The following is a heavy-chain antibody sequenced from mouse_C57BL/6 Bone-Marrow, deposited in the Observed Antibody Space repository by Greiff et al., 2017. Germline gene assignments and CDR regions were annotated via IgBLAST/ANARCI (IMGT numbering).Heavy chain of an antibody. Sequence: VQLQQPGPELVKPGASVKISCKASGYSFTDYKMNWVKQSHGKGLEWIGVINPNYGTTSYNQKFKGKATLTVDQSSSTAYMQLNSLTSEDSSVYDCAMWYDYEYAMDYWGQGTSVTVSS. CDR1: GYSFTDYK. V-gene: IGHV1-39*01. D-gene: IGHD2-4*01. CDR3: AMWYDYEYAMDY. CDR2: INPNYGTT. J-gene: IGHJ4*01.